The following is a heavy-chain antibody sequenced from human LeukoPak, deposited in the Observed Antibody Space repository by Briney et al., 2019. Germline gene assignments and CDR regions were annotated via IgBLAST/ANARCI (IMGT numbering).Heavy chain of an antibody. V-gene: IGHV4-59*12. CDR2: IYYSGST. CDR1: GGSISSYY. Sequence: TSETLSLTCTVSGGSISSYYWSWIRQPPGKGLEWIGYIYYSGSTNYNPSLKSRVTISVDTSKNQFSLKLSSVTAADTAVYYCARDPDYDFWSGISYAFDVWGQGTMVTVSS. D-gene: IGHD3-3*01. J-gene: IGHJ3*01. CDR3: ARDPDYDFWSGISYAFDV.